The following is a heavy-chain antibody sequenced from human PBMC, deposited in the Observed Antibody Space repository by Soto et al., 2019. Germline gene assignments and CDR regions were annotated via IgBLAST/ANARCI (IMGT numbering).Heavy chain of an antibody. J-gene: IGHJ6*02. CDR2: VIPVFKTA. D-gene: IGHD2-15*01. Sequence: SVKVSCKSSGGTFSNSPISWVRQAPGQGLEWVGGVIPVFKTANYAQKFQGRVTITADESTNTAYMGLSSLRSGGTAVYYCARSRFVVGVTEDYYGMDVWGQGTTVTVSS. CDR3: ARSRFVVGVTEDYYGMDV. V-gene: IGHV1-69*13. CDR1: GGTFSNSP.